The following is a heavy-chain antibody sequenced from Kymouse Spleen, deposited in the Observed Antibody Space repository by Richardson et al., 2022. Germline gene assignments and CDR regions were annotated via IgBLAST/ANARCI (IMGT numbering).Heavy chain of an antibody. J-gene: IGHJ4*02. V-gene: IGHV4-34*01. CDR3: ARKEDYSNYVFDY. CDR2: INHSGST. Sequence: QVQLQQWGAGLLKPSETLSLTCAVYGGSFSGYYWSWIRQPPGKGLEWIGEINHSGSTNYNPSLKSRVTISVDTSKNQFSLKLSSVTAADTAVYYCARKEDYSNYVFDYWGQGTLVTVSS. CDR1: GGSFSGYY. D-gene: IGHD4-11,IGHD4-11*01.